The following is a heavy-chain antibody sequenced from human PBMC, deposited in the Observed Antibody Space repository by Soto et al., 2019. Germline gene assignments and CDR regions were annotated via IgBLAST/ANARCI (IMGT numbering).Heavy chain of an antibody. CDR3: ARESGGATATLDYYYFYMDV. Sequence: QVQLVQSGAEVRKPGASVTVSCRSSGDSFNDYYIHWVRQAPGQGLEWMGWINPNSGVTKYAQKFRGWVSMPRDTSIRTVYMQLSRLRSDDTAVYYCARESGGATATLDYYYFYMDVWGTGTTVTVSS. J-gene: IGHJ6*03. CDR2: INPNSGVT. D-gene: IGHD5-12*01. V-gene: IGHV1-2*04. CDR1: GDSFNDYY.